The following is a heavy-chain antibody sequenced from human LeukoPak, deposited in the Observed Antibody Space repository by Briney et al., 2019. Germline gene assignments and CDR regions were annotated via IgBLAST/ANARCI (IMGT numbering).Heavy chain of an antibody. J-gene: IGHJ4*02. CDR2: VSPIFGTA. V-gene: IGHV1-69*05. Sequence: ASVKVSCKASGYTFTGYYIHWGRQAPGQGLEWMGGVSPIFGTANYAQKFKGRVTITTDEYPSTVYMELSSVRYEDTEVYYCATLFDFWSGYYHDYWGQGTLVTVS. CDR1: GYTFTGYY. D-gene: IGHD3-3*01. CDR3: ATLFDFWSGYYHDY.